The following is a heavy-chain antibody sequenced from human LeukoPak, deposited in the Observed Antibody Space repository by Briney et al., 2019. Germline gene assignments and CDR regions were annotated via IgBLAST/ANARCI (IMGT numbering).Heavy chain of an antibody. D-gene: IGHD3-22*01. J-gene: IGHJ4*02. CDR2: MNPDSTNT. CDR1: GYTFTSYD. Sequence: ASVKVSCKASGYTFTSYDINWVRQATGQGLEWMGWMNPDSTNTGYAQRFQGRVTITRNTSISTAYMELSSLRSEDTAVYYCARSSSDYYDFDYWGQGTLVTVSS. V-gene: IGHV1-8*03. CDR3: ARSSSDYYDFDY.